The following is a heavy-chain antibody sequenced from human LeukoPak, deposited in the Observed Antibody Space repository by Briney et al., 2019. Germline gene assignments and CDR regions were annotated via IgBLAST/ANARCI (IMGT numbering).Heavy chain of an antibody. CDR2: ISYAGSNK. CDR3: ARSEWELLSFDY. J-gene: IGHJ4*02. CDR1: GFTFSSYA. D-gene: IGHD1-26*01. V-gene: IGHV3-30-3*01. Sequence: PGGSLRLSCAASGFTFSSYAMHCVRQAPGKGLEWVAVISYAGSNKYYADSVKGRFTISRDNSKNTLYLQMNSLRAEDTAVYYCARSEWELLSFDYWGQGTLVTVSS.